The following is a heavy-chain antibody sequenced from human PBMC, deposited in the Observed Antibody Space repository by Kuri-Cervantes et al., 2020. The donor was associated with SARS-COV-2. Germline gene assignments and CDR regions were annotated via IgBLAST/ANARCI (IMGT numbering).Heavy chain of an antibody. V-gene: IGHV4-38-2*01. CDR2: IYHSGST. D-gene: IGHD3-3*01. CDR3: ARGGAYDFWSGYYYEGIPFDY. CDR1: GYSISSGYY. Sequence: GSLRLSCAVSGYSISSGYYWGWIRQPPGKGLEWIGSIYHSGSTYYNPSLKSRVTISVDTSKNQFSLKLSSVTAADTAVYYCARGGAYDFWSGYYYEGIPFDYWGQGTLVTVSS. J-gene: IGHJ4*02.